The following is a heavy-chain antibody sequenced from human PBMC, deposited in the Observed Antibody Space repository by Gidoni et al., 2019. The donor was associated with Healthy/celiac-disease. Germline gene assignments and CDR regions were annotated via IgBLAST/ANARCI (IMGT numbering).Heavy chain of an antibody. V-gene: IGHV4-61*02. J-gene: IGHJ4*02. CDR2: IYTSGST. D-gene: IGHD6-19*01. CDR3: ARGRIAVAQYYFDY. CDR1: GGSISSGSYY. Sequence: QVQLQESGPGLVKPSQTLSLTCTVSGGSISSGSYYWSWIRQPAGKGLEWIGRIYTSGSTNYNPSLKSRVTISVDTSKNQFSLKLSSVTAADTAVYYCARGRIAVAQYYFDYWGQGTLVTVSS.